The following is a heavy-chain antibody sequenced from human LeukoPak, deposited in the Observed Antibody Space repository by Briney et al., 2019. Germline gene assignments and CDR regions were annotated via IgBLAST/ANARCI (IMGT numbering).Heavy chain of an antibody. CDR1: GFTFSDYC. V-gene: IGHV3-11*01. Sequence: PGGSLRLSCAASGFTFSDYCMSWIRQAPGKGLEWVSYISGSSSAIYYADSVKGRFTISRDNAKNSLYLQMNSLRAEDTAVYYCARDMVGAVQDYWGQGTLVIVSS. CDR2: ISGSSSAI. CDR3: ARDMVGAVQDY. D-gene: IGHD1-26*01. J-gene: IGHJ4*02.